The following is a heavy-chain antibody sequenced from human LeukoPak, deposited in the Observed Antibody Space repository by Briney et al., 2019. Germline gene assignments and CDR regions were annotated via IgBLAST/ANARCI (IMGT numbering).Heavy chain of an antibody. Sequence: SVKVSCKASGGTFSSYAISWVRQAPGQGLEWMGRIIPIFGTANYAQKFQGRVTITTDESTSTAYMELSSLRSEDTAVYYCARWDKAAQNFDYWGQGTLVTVSS. CDR1: GGTFSSYA. D-gene: IGHD1-26*01. CDR3: ARWDKAAQNFDY. CDR2: IIPIFGTA. V-gene: IGHV1-69*05. J-gene: IGHJ4*02.